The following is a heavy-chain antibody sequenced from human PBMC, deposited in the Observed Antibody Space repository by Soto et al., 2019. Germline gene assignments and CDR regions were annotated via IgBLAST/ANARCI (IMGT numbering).Heavy chain of an antibody. V-gene: IGHV3-30*19. CDR3: ARWGTTGGLAV. J-gene: IGHJ4*02. CDR2: TSYDGSNK. CDR1: GFTFRSYV. D-gene: IGHD3-16*01. Sequence: QVQLVESGGGVVQPGTSLRLSCVGSGFTFRSYVIHWVRQAPGKGLEWVALTSYDGSNKYYDDSVKGRFTISRDNSRNTVDLQMDNLRLEDSALYSCARWGTTGGLAVWGQGTLVYVSS.